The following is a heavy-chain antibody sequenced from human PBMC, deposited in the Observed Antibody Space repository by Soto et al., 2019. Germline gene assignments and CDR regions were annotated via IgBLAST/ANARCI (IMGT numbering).Heavy chain of an antibody. Sequence: GGSMRLSCAASGFTFSNYAMSRVRQAPGKGLEWVSAISGSGGSTYYADSVKGRFTISRDNSKNTLYLQMNSLRAEDTAVYYCATVRFLDWLSKFDPWGQGTLVTVSS. D-gene: IGHD3-3*01. J-gene: IGHJ5*02. CDR2: ISGSGGST. V-gene: IGHV3-23*01. CDR3: ATVRFLDWLSKFDP. CDR1: GFTFSNYA.